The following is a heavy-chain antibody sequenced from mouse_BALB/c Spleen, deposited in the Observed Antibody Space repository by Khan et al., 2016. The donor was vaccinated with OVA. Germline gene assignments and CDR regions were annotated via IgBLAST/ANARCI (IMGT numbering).Heavy chain of an antibody. D-gene: IGHD2-4*01. V-gene: IGHV9-2-1*01. CDR3: TRNDYDRGGRYAMDD. CDR1: GYTFTDYS. J-gene: IGHJ4*01. Sequence: QIQLVQSGPELKKPGETVKISCKASGYTFTDYSMQWVKQAPGKGLKWVGWINTETGAPTYADDFKGRFAFPLETSASTADLQINNLKNEYTATYFCTRNDYDRGGRYAMDDWGQGTSVTVSS. CDR2: INTETGAP.